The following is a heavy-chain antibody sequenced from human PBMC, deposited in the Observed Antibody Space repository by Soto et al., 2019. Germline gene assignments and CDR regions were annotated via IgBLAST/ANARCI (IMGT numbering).Heavy chain of an antibody. CDR1: GYTFTSYG. CDR2: ISAYNGNT. D-gene: IGHD2-2*01. Sequence: ASVKVRCKASGYTFTSYGISWVRQAPGQGLEWMGWISAYNGNTNYAQKLQGRVTMTTDTSTSTAYMELRSLRSDDTAVYYCERGSIVVVPAAPSGFDPWGQGTLVTVSS. V-gene: IGHV1-18*01. CDR3: ERGSIVVVPAAPSGFDP. J-gene: IGHJ5*02.